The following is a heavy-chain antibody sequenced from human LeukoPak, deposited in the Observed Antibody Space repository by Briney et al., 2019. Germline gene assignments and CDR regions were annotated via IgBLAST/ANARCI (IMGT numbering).Heavy chain of an antibody. J-gene: IGHJ4*02. V-gene: IGHV3-72*01. D-gene: IGHD2-2*01. CDR2: SRDKAKSYST. Sequence: GGSLRLSCAASGFTFSDHYMDWVRQAPGKGLEWLARSRDKAKSYSTEHAASVKGRFTVSRDNSKNSLYLQMNSLKTEDTAVYYCARRSNTYYTFDYWGQGTLVTVSS. CDR3: ARRSNTYYTFDY. CDR1: GFTFSDHY.